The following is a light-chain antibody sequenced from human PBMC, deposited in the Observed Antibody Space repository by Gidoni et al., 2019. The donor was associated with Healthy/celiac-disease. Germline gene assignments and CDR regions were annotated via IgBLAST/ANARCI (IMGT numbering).Light chain of an antibody. V-gene: IGLV2-11*01. CDR2: DVS. CDR1: SSDVGGYND. Sequence: QSALTQPRSVSGSPGQSVTLSCTGTSSDVGGYNDVSWYQQHPGKAPKLMIYDVSKRPSGVPDRFSGSKSGNTAYLTISGLQAEDEADYYCCSDAGSYTYVFGTGTKVTVL. CDR3: CSDAGSYTYV. J-gene: IGLJ1*01.